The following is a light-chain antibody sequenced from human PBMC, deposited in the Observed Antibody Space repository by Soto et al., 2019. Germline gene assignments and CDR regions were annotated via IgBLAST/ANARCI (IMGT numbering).Light chain of an antibody. CDR1: ESISRH. CDR3: QQSYSTRSIS. V-gene: IGKV1-39*01. CDR2: AAS. J-gene: IGKJ5*01. Sequence: DIQMPQPPSSLSASVGDRVTITCRASESISRHLNWYQQKPGKAPNLLIYAASTLQNGVPSRFCGRGSGTDFPLTSSSLQPEDFGTCDCQQSYSTRSISFGQGKRLEIK.